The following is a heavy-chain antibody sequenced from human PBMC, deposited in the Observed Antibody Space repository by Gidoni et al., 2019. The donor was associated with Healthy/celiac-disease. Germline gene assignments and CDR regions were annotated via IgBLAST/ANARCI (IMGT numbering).Heavy chain of an antibody. CDR3: ARGSWIAVAPAFDY. CDR2: INPNSGGT. J-gene: IGHJ4*02. V-gene: IGHV1-2*02. CDR1: GYTFTGYY. D-gene: IGHD6-19*01. Sequence: QVQLVPFGAEVKRPGDSVKVSCQASGYTFTGYYLHWVRQAPGQGLEWMGWINPNSGGTNYAQKFQGRVTMTRDTSISTAYMELSRLRSDDTAVYYCARGSWIAVAPAFDYWGQGTLVTVSS.